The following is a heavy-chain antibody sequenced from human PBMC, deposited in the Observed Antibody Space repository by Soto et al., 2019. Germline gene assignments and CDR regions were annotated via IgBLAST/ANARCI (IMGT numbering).Heavy chain of an antibody. CDR1: GGTFSSYA. Sequence: SVKVSCKASGGTFSSYAISWVRQAPGQGLEWMGGIIPIFGTANYAQKFQGRVTITADQSTSTAYMELSSLRSEDTDVYYCAREEGVHIVVVPADYYYYGMDVWGQGTPVTVSS. CDR2: IIPIFGTA. D-gene: IGHD2-2*01. V-gene: IGHV1-69*13. CDR3: AREEGVHIVVVPADYYYYGMDV. J-gene: IGHJ6*02.